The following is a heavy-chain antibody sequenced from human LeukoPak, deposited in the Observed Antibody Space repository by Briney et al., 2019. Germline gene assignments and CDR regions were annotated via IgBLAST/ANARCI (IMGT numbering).Heavy chain of an antibody. J-gene: IGHJ4*02. Sequence: GGSLRLSCAASGFTFSSYWMHWVRQAPGEGLVWVSRINSDGSRTSYADSVKGRFTISRDNAKNMLYLQMNSLRAEDTGVYYCARDRGHYDTFDYWGQGTLVSVSS. CDR3: ARDRGHYDTFDY. CDR2: INSDGSRT. V-gene: IGHV3-74*01. CDR1: GFTFSSYW. D-gene: IGHD3-22*01.